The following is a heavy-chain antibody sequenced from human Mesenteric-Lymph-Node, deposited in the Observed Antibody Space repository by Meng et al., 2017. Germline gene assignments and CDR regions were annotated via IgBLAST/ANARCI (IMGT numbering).Heavy chain of an antibody. J-gene: IGHJ4*02. CDR1: GFPFSSYA. CDR3: ARGATVVTDY. V-gene: IGHV3-30*04. D-gene: IGHD4-23*01. Sequence: GESLKISCTASGFPFSSYAMHWVRQAPGKGLEWVAVVSDDSRQKYYAESVEGRLTISRDNSKDTLYLQMTSLRAEDTAVYYCARGATVVTDYWGQGTLVTVSS. CDR2: VSDDSRQK.